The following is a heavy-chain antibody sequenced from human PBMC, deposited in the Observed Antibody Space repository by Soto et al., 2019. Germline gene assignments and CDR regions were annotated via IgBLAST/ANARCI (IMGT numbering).Heavy chain of an antibody. CDR3: AKGGYSYGDYYYYGMDV. J-gene: IGHJ6*02. CDR2: IYYSGST. Sequence: SETLSLTCTVSGGSISSGGYYWSWIRQHPGKGLEWIGYIYYSGSTYYNPSLKSRVTISVDTSKNQFSLKLSSVTAADTAVYYCAKGGYSYGDYYYYGMDVWGQGTTVTVSS. D-gene: IGHD5-18*01. CDR1: GGSISSGGYY. V-gene: IGHV4-31*03.